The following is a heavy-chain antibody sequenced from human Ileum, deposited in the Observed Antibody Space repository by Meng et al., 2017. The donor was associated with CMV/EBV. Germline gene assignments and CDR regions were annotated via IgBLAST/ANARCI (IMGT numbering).Heavy chain of an antibody. CDR3: ARGSWWLLHP. Sequence: KVCCKASGGTFSSYASSWGRQAPGQGLEWMGGIIPIFGTANYAQKFQGRVTITTDESTSTAYMELSSLRSEDTAVYYCARGSWWLLHPWGQGTLVTVSS. J-gene: IGHJ5*02. D-gene: IGHD3-22*01. V-gene: IGHV1-69*05. CDR1: GGTFSSYA. CDR2: IIPIFGTA.